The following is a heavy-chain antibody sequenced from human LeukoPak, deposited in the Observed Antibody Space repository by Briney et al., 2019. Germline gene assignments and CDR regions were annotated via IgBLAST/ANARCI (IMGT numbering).Heavy chain of an antibody. V-gene: IGHV1-69*13. Sequence: SVKVSCKASGGTFSSYAISWVRQAPGQGLEWMGGIIPIFGTANYAQKFQGRVTITADESTSTAYMELRSLRSDDTAVYYCARDSYCSGGSCYYYYGMDVWGQGTTVTVSS. D-gene: IGHD2-15*01. CDR1: GGTFSSYA. J-gene: IGHJ6*02. CDR3: ARDSYCSGGSCYYYYGMDV. CDR2: IIPIFGTA.